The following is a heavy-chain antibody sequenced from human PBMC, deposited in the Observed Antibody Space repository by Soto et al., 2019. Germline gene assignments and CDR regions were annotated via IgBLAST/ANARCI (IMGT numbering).Heavy chain of an antibody. Sequence: SLRLSCAASGFTFSSYSMNWVRQAPGKGLEWVSYISSSSSTIYYADSVKGRFTISRDNAKNSLYLQMNSLRDEDTAVYYCAREAGTWHLPLNWFDPWGQGTLVTV. CDR1: GFTFSSYS. CDR3: AREAGTWHLPLNWFDP. CDR2: ISSSSSTI. J-gene: IGHJ5*02. V-gene: IGHV3-48*02. D-gene: IGHD6-19*01.